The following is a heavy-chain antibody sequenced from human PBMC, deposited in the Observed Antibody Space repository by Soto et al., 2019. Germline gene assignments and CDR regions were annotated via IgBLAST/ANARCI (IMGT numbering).Heavy chain of an antibody. D-gene: IGHD3-22*01. CDR1: GGSISSGGYY. J-gene: IGHJ4*02. CDR2: IYSSGST. CDR3: ARVDYYDSRGFDY. Sequence: QVQLQESGPGLVEPSQTLSITCTVSGGSISSGGYYWSWIRQHPGKGLEWIGYIYSSGSTSYNPCLKSRVTIAVYTSKHQFSLKLSSVTAADTAVYYFARVDYYDSRGFDYWGQGTLVTVSS. V-gene: IGHV4-31*03.